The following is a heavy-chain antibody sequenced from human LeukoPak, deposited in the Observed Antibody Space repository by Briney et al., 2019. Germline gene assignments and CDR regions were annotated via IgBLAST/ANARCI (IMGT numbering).Heavy chain of an antibody. CDR2: IYYSGST. J-gene: IGHJ6*03. CDR1: GGSISSYY. CDR3: ARSIPTPRGAYYYYYMDV. D-gene: IGHD3-10*01. Sequence: RSETLSLTCTVSGGSISSYYWSWIRQPPGKGLEWIGYIYYSGSTNYNPSLKSRVTISVDTSKNQFSLKLSSVTAADTAVYYCARSIPTPRGAYYYYYMDVWGKGTTVTVSS. V-gene: IGHV4-59*08.